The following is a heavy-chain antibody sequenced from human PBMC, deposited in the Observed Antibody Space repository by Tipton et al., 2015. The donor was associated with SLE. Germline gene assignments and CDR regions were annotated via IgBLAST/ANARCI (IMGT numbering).Heavy chain of an antibody. CDR2: INHSGST. V-gene: IGHV4-34*01. CDR1: GGSFSGYY. J-gene: IGHJ4*02. CDR3: ARGAAMVTCDY. Sequence: TLSLTCAVYGGSFSGYYWTWIRQPPGKGLDWIGEINHSGSTNYNPSLKSRVTISVDTSKNQFSLKLSSVTAADTAVYYCARGAAMVTCDYWGQGTLVTVSS. D-gene: IGHD5-18*01.